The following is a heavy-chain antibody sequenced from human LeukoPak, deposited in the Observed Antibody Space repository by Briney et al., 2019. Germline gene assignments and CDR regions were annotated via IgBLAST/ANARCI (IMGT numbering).Heavy chain of an antibody. CDR3: AELGITMIGGV. Sequence: PGGPLGLSCAASGFTFSSYGMHWVRQAPGKGLEWVAVISYDGSNKYYADSVKGRFTISRDNAKNSLYLQMNSLRAEDTAVYYCAELGITMIGGVWGKGTTVTISS. D-gene: IGHD3-10*02. CDR1: GFTFSSYG. CDR2: ISYDGSNK. J-gene: IGHJ6*04. V-gene: IGHV3-30*18.